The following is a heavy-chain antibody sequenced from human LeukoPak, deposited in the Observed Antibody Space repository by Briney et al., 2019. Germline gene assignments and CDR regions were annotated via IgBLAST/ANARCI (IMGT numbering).Heavy chain of an antibody. CDR1: GYTFTSYD. CDR2: MNPNSGNT. J-gene: IGHJ5*01. Sequence: ASVKVSCKASGYTFTSYDIHWVRQATGQGLKWMGWMNPNSGNTDFAQKFQGRVTMTRDTPISTVHMELSSLTSEDTAVYYCARLEAAAGTGFDSWGQGTLVTVSS. CDR3: ARLEAAAGTGFDS. V-gene: IGHV1-8*01. D-gene: IGHD6-13*01.